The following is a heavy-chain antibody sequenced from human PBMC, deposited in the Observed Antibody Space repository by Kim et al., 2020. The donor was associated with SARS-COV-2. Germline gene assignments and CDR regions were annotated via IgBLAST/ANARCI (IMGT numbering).Heavy chain of an antibody. V-gene: IGHV4-59*13. D-gene: IGHD3-10*01. Sequence: SETLSLTCTVSGGSISSYYWSWIRQPPGKGLEWIGYIYYSGSTNYNPSLKSRVTISVDTSKNQFSLKLSSVTAADTAVYYCARDRVGEVGQGDYGSGSYPYFDLWGRGTLVTVSS. J-gene: IGHJ2*01. CDR3: ARDRVGEVGQGDYGSGSYPYFDL. CDR1: GGSISSYY. CDR2: IYYSGST.